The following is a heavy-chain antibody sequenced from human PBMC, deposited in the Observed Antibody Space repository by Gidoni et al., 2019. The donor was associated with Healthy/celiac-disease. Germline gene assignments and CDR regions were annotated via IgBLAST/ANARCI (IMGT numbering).Heavy chain of an antibody. V-gene: IGHV3-49*04. CDR2: IRSKADGGTT. CDR3: TRSQSVPTPFDY. Sequence: EVQLVESGGGLVQPGRSLRLSCTASGFTFGDYAMSWVRQAPGKGLGWVGVIRSKADGGTTEYAAAVKGRFTISRDDSKSIAYLQMNSLKTEDTAVYYCTRSQSVPTPFDYWGQGTLVTVSS. J-gene: IGHJ4*02. D-gene: IGHD1-1*01. CDR1: GFTFGDYA.